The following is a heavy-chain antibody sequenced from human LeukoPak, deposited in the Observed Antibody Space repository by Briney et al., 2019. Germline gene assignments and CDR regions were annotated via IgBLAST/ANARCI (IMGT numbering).Heavy chain of an antibody. CDR1: GYTFTGYY. D-gene: IGHD2-15*01. CDR3: ARASSDIVVVVALDY. Sequence: ASVKVSCKASGYTFTGYYMHWVRQAPGLGLEWMGWINPNSGGTNYAQKFQGRVTMTRDTSISTAYMELSRLRSDDTAVYYCARASSDIVVVVALDYWGQGTLVTVSS. J-gene: IGHJ4*02. CDR2: INPNSGGT. V-gene: IGHV1-2*02.